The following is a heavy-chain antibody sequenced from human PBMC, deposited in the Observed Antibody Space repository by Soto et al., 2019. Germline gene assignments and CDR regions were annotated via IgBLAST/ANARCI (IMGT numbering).Heavy chain of an antibody. Sequence: PSETLSLTCVVSSYSISSGFSWAWIRQPPGKGLEWVGGIYHTGDTHYNPSLRSQVSMSVDTSKNHFSLRLTYLTAADTAVYFCARDTNSLDLWGQGILVTVSS. V-gene: IGHV4-38-2*02. D-gene: IGHD2-8*01. CDR2: IYHTGDT. CDR1: SYSISSGFS. CDR3: ARDTNSLDL. J-gene: IGHJ5*02.